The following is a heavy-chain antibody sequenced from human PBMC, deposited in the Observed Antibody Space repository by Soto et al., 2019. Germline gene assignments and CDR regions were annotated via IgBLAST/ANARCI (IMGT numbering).Heavy chain of an antibody. J-gene: IGHJ4*02. V-gene: IGHV1-69*01. CDR1: XXTFSSYA. CDR2: IIPIFGTA. Sequence: VQSGAEVKKPXXSVKVSXXXXXXTFSSYAIXXXXXXXXXGLKCNGGIIPIFGTANYAQKFQGRVTITADEPTSTAYIELSSLRSEDTAVYYCARVGSKWALDYWGQGTLVTVSS. CDR3: ARVGSKWALDY. D-gene: IGHD1-26*01.